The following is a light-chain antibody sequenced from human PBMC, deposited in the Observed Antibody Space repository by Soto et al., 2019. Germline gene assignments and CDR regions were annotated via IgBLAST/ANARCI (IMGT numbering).Light chain of an antibody. CDR2: AAS. J-gene: IGKJ1*01. V-gene: IGKV1D-8*01. CDR3: QQYYSFPLT. Sequence: VFCLTQSSSLVSATPRDRVTISCLMSQGISSYLAWYQQKPGKAPELLIYAASTLQSGVPSRFSGSGSGTDFTLTISCLQSEDFATYYCQQYYSFPLTVGQVTKVEI. CDR1: QGISSY.